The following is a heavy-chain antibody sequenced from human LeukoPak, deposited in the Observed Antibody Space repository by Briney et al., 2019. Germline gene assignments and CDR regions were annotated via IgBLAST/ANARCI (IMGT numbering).Heavy chain of an antibody. J-gene: IGHJ4*02. CDR2: ISWNSGTI. V-gene: IGHV3-9*01. CDR3: AKDKIFGGELDY. D-gene: IGHD3-10*01. CDR1: GFTFDDYA. Sequence: GGSLRLSRAASGFTFDDYAMHWVRQAPGKGLEWVAGISWNSGTIGYADSVKGRFTISRDNAKNSLYLQMNSLRAEDTALYYCAKDKIFGGELDYWGQGTLVTVSS.